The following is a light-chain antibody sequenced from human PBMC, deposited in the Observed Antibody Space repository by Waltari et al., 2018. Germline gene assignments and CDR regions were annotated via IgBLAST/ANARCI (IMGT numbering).Light chain of an antibody. CDR3: QQRSNWPPYT. J-gene: IGKJ2*01. Sequence: VLTQSPATLSLSPGETATLSCRASQSVSIYLAWYQQKPGQAPRLLISDASNGVTGTPARFSGSGSGTDFTLTISSLEPEDFAVYYCQQRSNWPPYTFGQGTKLEI. CDR2: DAS. CDR1: QSVSIY. V-gene: IGKV3-11*01.